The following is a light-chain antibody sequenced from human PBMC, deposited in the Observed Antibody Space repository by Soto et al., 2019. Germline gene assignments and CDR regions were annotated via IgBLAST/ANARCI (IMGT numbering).Light chain of an antibody. CDR3: QQSYSTPFT. J-gene: IGKJ5*01. CDR1: QSISSW. CDR2: AAS. V-gene: IGKV1-39*01. Sequence: IQMTHSPSALSVSVVDRVTITCLASQSISSWLAWYQQKPGKAPKLLIYAASSLQSGVPSRFSGSGSGTDFTLTISSLQPEDFATYYCQQSYSTPFTFGQGTRVEN.